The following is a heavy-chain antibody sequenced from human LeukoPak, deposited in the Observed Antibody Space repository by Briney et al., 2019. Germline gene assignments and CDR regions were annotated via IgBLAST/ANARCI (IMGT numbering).Heavy chain of an antibody. CDR3: ARVGGNIPVS. J-gene: IGHJ5*02. CDR2: INPNSGGT. CDR1: GYTFTGYY. Sequence: ASVKVSCKASGYTFTGYYIHWVRQAPGQGLEWMGWINPNSGGTNYAQKFQGRVTMTRDTSISTAYMELTRLRSDDTAVYYCARVGGNIPVSWGQGTLVTASS. V-gene: IGHV1-2*02. D-gene: IGHD3-16*01.